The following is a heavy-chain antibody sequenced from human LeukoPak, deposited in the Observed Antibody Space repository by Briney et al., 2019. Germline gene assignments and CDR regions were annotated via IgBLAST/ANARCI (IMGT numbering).Heavy chain of an antibody. CDR3: AKSGGSGLIDY. CDR2: IYYSGST. J-gene: IGHJ4*02. CDR1: GGSISSSSYY. V-gene: IGHV4-39*01. Sequence: SETLSLTCTVSGGSISSSSYYWGWIRQPPGKGLEWIGSIYYSGSTYYNPSLKSRVTISVDTSKNQFSLKLSSVTAADTAVYYCAKSGGSGLIDYWGQGTLVTVSS. D-gene: IGHD1-26*01.